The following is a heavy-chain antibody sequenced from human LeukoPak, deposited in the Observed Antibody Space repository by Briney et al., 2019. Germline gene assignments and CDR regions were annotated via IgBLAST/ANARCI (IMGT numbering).Heavy chain of an antibody. CDR2: ISSSGSTI. CDR1: GFTFSDYY. V-gene: IGHV3-11*04. CDR3: TRDSKYYYDSSGYYYSAKYFQH. J-gene: IGHJ1*01. Sequence: KPGGSLRLSCVASGFTFSDYYMSWIRQAPGKGLEWVSYISSSGSTIYYADSVKGRFTISRDNAKNSLYLQMNSLRAEDTAVYYCTRDSKYYYDSSGYYYSAKYFQHWGQGTLVTVSS. D-gene: IGHD3-22*01.